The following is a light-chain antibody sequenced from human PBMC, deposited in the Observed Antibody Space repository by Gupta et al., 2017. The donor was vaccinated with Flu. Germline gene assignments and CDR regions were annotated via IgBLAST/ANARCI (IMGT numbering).Light chain of an antibody. J-gene: IGKJ2*01. V-gene: IGKV1-39*01. CDR2: AAS. CDR1: QRISNY. CDR3: QQRYDIPYT. Sequence: PSSLSASVGDRVTITWRASQRISNYLDWYQQKAGKTPKLLIYAASRVKSGVPSRFSGSGSGTDFTLTISRRQPEDFANYYCQQRYDIPYTFGQGAKLEIK.